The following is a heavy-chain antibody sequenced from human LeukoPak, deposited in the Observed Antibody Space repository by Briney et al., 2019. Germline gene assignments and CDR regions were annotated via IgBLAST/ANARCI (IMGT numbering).Heavy chain of an antibody. CDR1: GFTFRSYA. CDR3: ATDIGWFDP. J-gene: IGHJ5*02. Sequence: GGSLRLSCAASGFTFRSYAMNWVGQAPGKGLEWVSAISGTGDSPHYADSVKGRFTLSRANSKNTLYLQMNSLRAEDTASYYCATDIGWFDPWGQGPLVTVSS. CDR2: ISGTGDSP. V-gene: IGHV3-23*01.